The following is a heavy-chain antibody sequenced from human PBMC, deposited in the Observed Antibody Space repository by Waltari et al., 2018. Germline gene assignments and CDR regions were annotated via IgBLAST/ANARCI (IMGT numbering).Heavy chain of an antibody. J-gene: IGHJ2*01. CDR3: AREGETIPGTWYFDL. Sequence: EVQLVESGGGLVQPGGSLRLCCAASGFTFSSYDMHWVRQVTGKRLEWVSGIATGGDTNYPGSVKGRFTISRENAKNSLYLQMNSLRAEDTAVYYCAREGETIPGTWYFDLWGRGTLVTVSS. D-gene: IGHD3-16*01. V-gene: IGHV3-13*01. CDR1: GFTFSSYD. CDR2: IATGGDT.